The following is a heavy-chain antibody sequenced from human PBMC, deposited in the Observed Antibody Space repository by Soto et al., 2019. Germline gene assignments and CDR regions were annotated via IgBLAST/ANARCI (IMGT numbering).Heavy chain of an antibody. J-gene: IGHJ6*03. CDR3: TLFLPSSRWGKDYSYYYYMDV. D-gene: IGHD6-13*01. Sequence: GGSLRLSCAASGFTFSNAWMSWVRQAPGKGLEWVGRIKSKTDGGKTDYAAPGKGRFTISRDDSRNKLYLQMNSLKTEDTAVYYCTLFLPSSRWGKDYSYYYYMDVWGKGTTVTVSS. V-gene: IGHV3-15*01. CDR1: GFTFSNAW. CDR2: IKSKTDGGKT.